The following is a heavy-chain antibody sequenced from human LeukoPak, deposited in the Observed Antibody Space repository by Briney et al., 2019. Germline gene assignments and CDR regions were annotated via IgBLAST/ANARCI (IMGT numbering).Heavy chain of an antibody. CDR1: GGSFSGYY. CDR3: AVAAAGPDY. V-gene: IGHV4-34*01. D-gene: IGHD6-13*01. CDR2: INHSGST. J-gene: IGHJ4*02. Sequence: SETLSLTCAVYGGSFSGYYWSWIRQPPGKGLEWIGEINHSGSTNYNPSLKSRVTISVDTSKNQFSLKLSSVTAADTAVYYCAVAAAGPDYWGQGTLVTVSS.